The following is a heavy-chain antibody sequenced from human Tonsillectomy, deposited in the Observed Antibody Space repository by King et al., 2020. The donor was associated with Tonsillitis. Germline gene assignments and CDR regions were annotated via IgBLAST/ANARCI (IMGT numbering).Heavy chain of an antibody. J-gene: IGHJ6*02. CDR3: ARGLRDGYNVVEYYYYAMDV. D-gene: IGHD5-24*01. CDR1: GGTFSSYA. CDR2: IIPIFGTA. V-gene: IGHV1-69*01. Sequence: QLVQSGAEVKKPGSSVKVSCKASGGTFSSYAISWVRQAPGQGLEWMGGIIPIFGTANYAQKFQGRITITADESTSTAYMELSSLRSEDTAVYYCARGLRDGYNVVEYYYYAMDVWGQGTTVTVSS.